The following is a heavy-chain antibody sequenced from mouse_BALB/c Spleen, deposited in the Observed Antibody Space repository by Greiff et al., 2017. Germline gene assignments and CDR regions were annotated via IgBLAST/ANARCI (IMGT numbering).Heavy chain of an antibody. J-gene: IGHJ1*01. CDR2: IDPENGDT. CDR1: GFNIKDYY. D-gene: IGHD1-1*01. Sequence: VQLQQSGAELVRSGASVKLSCTASGFNIKDYYMHWVKQRPEQGLEWIGWIDPENGDTEYAPKFQGKATMTADTSSNTAYLQLSSLTSEDTAVYYCTRNYGSSWYFDVWGAGTTVTVSS. CDR3: TRNYGSSWYFDV. V-gene: IGHV14-4*02.